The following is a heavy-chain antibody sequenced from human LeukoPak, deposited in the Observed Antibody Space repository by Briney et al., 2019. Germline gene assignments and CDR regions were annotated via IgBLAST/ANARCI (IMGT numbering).Heavy chain of an antibody. V-gene: IGHV4-39*01. CDR3: AGRPKPVITMIAKGAFDI. Sequence: SETLSLTCTVSGGSISSSSYYWGWIRQPPGKGLEWIGSIYYSGSTYYNPSLKSRVTISVDTSKNQFSLKLSSVTAADTAVYYCAGRPKPVITMIAKGAFDIWGQGTMVTVSS. D-gene: IGHD3-22*01. CDR2: IYYSGST. CDR1: GGSISSSSYY. J-gene: IGHJ3*02.